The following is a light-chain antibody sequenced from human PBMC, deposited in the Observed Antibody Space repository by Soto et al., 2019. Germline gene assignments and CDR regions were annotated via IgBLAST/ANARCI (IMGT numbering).Light chain of an antibody. V-gene: IGLV2-14*01. CDR2: EVT. Sequence: QSVLTQPASVSESPRQSITISCTGTGSDVGGYDYVSWYQHHPGKAPKVMIYEVTNRHSGVSNRFSGSKSGNTASLTISGLLAEDEADYYCSSYTSSSTYVFGTGTKVTVI. CDR1: GSDVGGYDY. CDR3: SSYTSSSTYV. J-gene: IGLJ1*01.